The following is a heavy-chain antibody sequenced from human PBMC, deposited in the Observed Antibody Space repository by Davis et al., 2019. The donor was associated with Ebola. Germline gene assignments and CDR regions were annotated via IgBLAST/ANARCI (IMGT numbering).Heavy chain of an antibody. CDR3: AKLSSGSWAFDS. Sequence: PGGSLRLSCAASGFSFSSYAVTWVRQAPGKGLTWVSTISNSGGSTYYTDSVKGRFTISRDNSKNTLYLQMNSLRAEDTAVYYCAKLSSGSWAFDSWGQGTLVTVSS. CDR2: ISNSGGST. CDR1: GFSFSSYA. V-gene: IGHV3-23*01. D-gene: IGHD2-15*01. J-gene: IGHJ4*02.